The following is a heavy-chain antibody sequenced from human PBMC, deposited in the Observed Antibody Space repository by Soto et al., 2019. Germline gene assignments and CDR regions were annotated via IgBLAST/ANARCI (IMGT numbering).Heavy chain of an antibody. J-gene: IGHJ4*02. Sequence: KPSETLSLTCTVSGGSITSFYWSWIRQTPGKGLEWIGHISYTGSTNYNPSLKSRVTIAVDTPKNQFSLNLTSVTAADTAVYYCAREGNGWYYSDYWGQGALVTVSS. CDR3: AREGNGWYYSDY. CDR1: GGSITSFY. D-gene: IGHD6-19*01. V-gene: IGHV4-59*01. CDR2: ISYTGST.